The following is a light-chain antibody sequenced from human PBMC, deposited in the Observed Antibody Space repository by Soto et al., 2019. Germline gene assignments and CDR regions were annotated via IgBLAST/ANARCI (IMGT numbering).Light chain of an antibody. CDR2: EVS. CDR3: SSHAGYNNFYV. J-gene: IGLJ1*01. V-gene: IGLV2-8*01. Sequence: QSALTQPPSASGSPGQSVTISCTGTSSDVGYYNYVSWFQQHPGKGPKLIIYEVSKRPSGVPDRFSGSKSGNTASLTVSGLQAEDEADYYCSSHAGYNNFYVFGSGTKATVL. CDR1: SSDVGYYNY.